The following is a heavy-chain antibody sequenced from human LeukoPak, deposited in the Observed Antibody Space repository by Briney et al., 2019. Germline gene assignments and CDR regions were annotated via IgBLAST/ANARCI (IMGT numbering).Heavy chain of an antibody. J-gene: IGHJ5*02. V-gene: IGHV4-34*01. Sequence: PSETLSLTCAVYGGSFSGHYWSWIRQPPGKGLEWIGEINHSGSTNYNPSLKSRVTISVDTSKNQFSLKLSSVTAADTAVYYCARRMGYSSSPGFDPWGQGTLVTVSS. D-gene: IGHD6-13*01. CDR2: INHSGST. CDR1: GGSFSGHY. CDR3: ARRMGYSSSPGFDP.